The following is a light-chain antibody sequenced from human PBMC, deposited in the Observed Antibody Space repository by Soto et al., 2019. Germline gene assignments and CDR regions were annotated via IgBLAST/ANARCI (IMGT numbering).Light chain of an antibody. CDR1: QTIDNT. CDR2: GAS. CDR3: QQYNNYPRT. Sequence: EIVMTQSPATLSLSPGERATLSCRASQTIDNTLAWYQRKPGQAPRLLIYGASTRATGIPARFSGSGSGTEFTLTISNLQPDDFATYFCQQYNNYPRTFGQGTKVDIK. J-gene: IGKJ1*01. V-gene: IGKV3-15*01.